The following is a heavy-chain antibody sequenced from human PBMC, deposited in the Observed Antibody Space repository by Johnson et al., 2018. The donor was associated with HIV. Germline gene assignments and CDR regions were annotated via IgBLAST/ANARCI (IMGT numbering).Heavy chain of an antibody. D-gene: IGHD3-9*01. CDR1: GFTFSTYG. Sequence: VQLVESGGGLVQPGGSLRMSCVASGFTFSTYGMTWVRQAPGKGLEWVANIKQDGSDKYYADSVKGRFTVSRDSSKNTLYLQVNSLRAEDAAVYYCARDPYYDFLTGPRDAFDIWGQGTMVTVSS. CDR2: IKQDGSDK. CDR3: ARDPYYDFLTGPRDAFDI. V-gene: IGHV3-7*01. J-gene: IGHJ3*02.